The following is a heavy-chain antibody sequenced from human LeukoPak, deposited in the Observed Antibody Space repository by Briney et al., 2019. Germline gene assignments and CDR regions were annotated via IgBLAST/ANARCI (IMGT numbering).Heavy chain of an antibody. CDR3: ARITAGAADY. Sequence: GGSLRLSCAACGFSFSSYWLIWVRQAPGKGLEGVANIEQDGNEIYYVESVKGRFTISRDNAKNSLYLQMNSLRADDTAVYYCARITAGAADYWGQGTLVTVSS. CDR1: GFSFSSYW. J-gene: IGHJ4*02. V-gene: IGHV3-7*05. D-gene: IGHD2-21*02. CDR2: IEQDGNEI.